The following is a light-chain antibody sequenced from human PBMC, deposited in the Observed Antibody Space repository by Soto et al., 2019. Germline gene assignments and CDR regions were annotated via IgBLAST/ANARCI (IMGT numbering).Light chain of an antibody. J-gene: IGKJ3*01. V-gene: IGKV3-11*01. CDR2: DAS. Sequence: DIVLTQSPDTLSLSPGERATLSCRASQSVKNYLAWYQHKPGQAPRLLIYDASDRATGIPARFSGSWSGTDFTLTISSLEPEDFAVYYCQHRSSWLGTFGPGTKVDLK. CDR3: QHRSSWLGT. CDR1: QSVKNY.